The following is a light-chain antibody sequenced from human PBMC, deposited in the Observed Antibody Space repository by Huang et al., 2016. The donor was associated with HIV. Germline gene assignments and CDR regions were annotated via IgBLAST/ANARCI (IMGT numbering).Light chain of an antibody. CDR3: QQYKSWFT. J-gene: IGKJ5*01. CDR2: GSS. V-gene: IGKV3-15*01. Sequence: EIVMTQSPATLSVSPGKRATLASRASQSVDDNLAWYQQKPGQAPRLLVYGSSTRATGVPVRFSGSGSGTDFTLTITSLQSEDSASYYCQQYKSWFTFGQGTRLEIK. CDR1: QSVDDN.